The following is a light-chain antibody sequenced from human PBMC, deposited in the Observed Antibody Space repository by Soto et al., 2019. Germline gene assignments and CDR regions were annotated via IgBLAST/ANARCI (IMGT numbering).Light chain of an antibody. J-gene: IGLJ3*02. CDR1: SSDVGGYNY. Sequence: QAVVTQPASVSGSPGQSITISCTGTSSDVGGYNYVSWYQQHPGKAPKLMIYEVSNRPSGVSNRFSGSKSGNTASLTVSGLHTEDEAEYYCSSYSGSDNFVVFGGGTKLTVL. V-gene: IGLV2-14*01. CDR3: SSYSGSDNFVV. CDR2: EVS.